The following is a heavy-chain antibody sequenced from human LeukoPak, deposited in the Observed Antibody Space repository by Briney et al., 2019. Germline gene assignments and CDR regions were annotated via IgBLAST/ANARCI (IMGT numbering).Heavy chain of an antibody. J-gene: IGHJ6*03. D-gene: IGHD3-3*01. Sequence: SVKVSCKASGGTFSSYAISWVRQAPGQGLEWMGGIIPIFGTANYAQKFQGRVTITTDESTSTAYMELSSLRSEDTAVYYCAISAGEYYDFWSGYDYYYYMDVWGKGTTVTVSS. CDR3: AISAGEYYDFWSGYDYYYYMDV. CDR2: IIPIFGTA. V-gene: IGHV1-69*05. CDR1: GGTFSSYA.